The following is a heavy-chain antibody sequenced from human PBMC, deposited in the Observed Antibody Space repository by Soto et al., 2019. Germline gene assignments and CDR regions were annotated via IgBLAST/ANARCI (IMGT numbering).Heavy chain of an antibody. J-gene: IGHJ6*02. D-gene: IGHD3-10*01. CDR2: VNHGGTS. Sequence: SETLSLTCAVHGGSFSGYYWDWIRQPPGKGLEWIGEVNHGGTSNYNPSLKSRAIISVDTSKNQFSLKLTSVTAEDTALYFCASSSSLRPGDFFHGLDVWGQGTTVTVSS. V-gene: IGHV4-34*01. CDR3: ASSSSLRPGDFFHGLDV. CDR1: GGSFSGYY.